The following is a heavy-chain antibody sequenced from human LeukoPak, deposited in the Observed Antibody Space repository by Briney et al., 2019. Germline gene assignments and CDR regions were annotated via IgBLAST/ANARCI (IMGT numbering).Heavy chain of an antibody. CDR2: ISYDGSNK. CDR3: ASLAVADNPSDY. V-gene: IGHV3-30-3*01. CDR1: GFTFSSYA. D-gene: IGHD6-19*01. J-gene: IGHJ4*02. Sequence: PGGSLRLSWAASGFTFSSYAMHWVRQAPGKGLEWVAVISYDGSNKYYADSVKGRFTISRDNSKNTLYLQMNSLRAEDTAVYYCASLAVADNPSDYWGQGTLVTVSS.